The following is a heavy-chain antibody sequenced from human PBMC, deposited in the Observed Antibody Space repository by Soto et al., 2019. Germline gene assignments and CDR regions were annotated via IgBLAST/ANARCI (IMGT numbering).Heavy chain of an antibody. V-gene: IGHV4-59*01. CDR3: ASLDSSGYLRPDY. J-gene: IGHJ4*02. CDR2: IYYSGST. Sequence: SETLSLTCTVSGGSISSYYWSWIRQPPGKGLEWIGYIYYSGSTNYNPSLKSRVTMTTDTSITTAYMELISLRSEDTAVYYCASLDSSGYLRPDYWGQGTLVTVSS. D-gene: IGHD3-22*01. CDR1: GGSISSYY.